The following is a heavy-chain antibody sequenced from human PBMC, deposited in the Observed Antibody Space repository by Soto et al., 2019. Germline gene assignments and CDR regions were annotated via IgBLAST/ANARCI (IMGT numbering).Heavy chain of an antibody. V-gene: IGHV1-18*04. CDR3: ARDREYYDSSGLKPHWFDP. CDR2: ISAYNGNT. Sequence: ASGYTFTSYGISWVRQAPGQGLEWMGWISAYNGNTNYAQKLQGRVTMTTDTSTSTAYMELRSLRSDDTAVYYCARDREYYDSSGLKPHWFDPWGQGTLVTVSS. CDR1: GYTFTSYG. D-gene: IGHD3-22*01. J-gene: IGHJ5*02.